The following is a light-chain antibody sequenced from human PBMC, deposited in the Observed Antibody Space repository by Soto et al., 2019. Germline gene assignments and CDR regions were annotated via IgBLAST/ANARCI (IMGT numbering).Light chain of an antibody. J-gene: IGKJ3*01. Sequence: DIQMTQSPSAMSASVGDSVTITCRASQDISNFLAWFQQKPGNVPKRLIYLASSLQSGVPSRFSGSGSGTEFTLTISSLQPEDSATYYCLQHNSYPRTFGPGTKVDIK. V-gene: IGKV1-17*03. CDR1: QDISNF. CDR2: LAS. CDR3: LQHNSYPRT.